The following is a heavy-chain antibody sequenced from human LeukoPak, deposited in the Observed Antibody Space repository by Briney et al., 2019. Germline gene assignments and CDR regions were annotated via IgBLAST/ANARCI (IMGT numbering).Heavy chain of an antibody. CDR2: ISSSSSYI. J-gene: IGHJ1*01. V-gene: IGHV3-21*01. CDR3: ARAGGLT. D-gene: IGHD3/OR15-3a*01. Sequence: GGSLRLACAASVFTFRSYSMNWVRQAPGKGLEWVSSISSSSSYIYDADSVKGRVTISRDNAQNSLSLKMNSLRAEETAVYYCARAGGLTWGQGTLVAVSS. CDR1: VFTFRSYS.